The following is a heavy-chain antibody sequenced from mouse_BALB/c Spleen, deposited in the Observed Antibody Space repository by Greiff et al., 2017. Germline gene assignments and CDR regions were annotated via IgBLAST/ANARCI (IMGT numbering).Heavy chain of an antibody. Sequence: ESGPGLVKPSQSLSLTCSVTGYSITSGYYWHWIRQFPGNKLEWMGYISYDGSNNYNPSLKNRISITRDTSKNQFFLKLNSVTTEDTATYYCASPYYGYPYYYAMDYWGQGTSVTVSS. V-gene: IGHV3-6*02. CDR1: GYSITSGYY. CDR3: ASPYYGYPYYYAMDY. J-gene: IGHJ4*01. D-gene: IGHD1-2*01. CDR2: ISYDGSN.